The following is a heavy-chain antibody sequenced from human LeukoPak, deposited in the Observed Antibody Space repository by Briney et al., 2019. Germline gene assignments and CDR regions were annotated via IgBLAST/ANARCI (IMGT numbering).Heavy chain of an antibody. CDR2: IKSKTDGGTT. V-gene: IGHV3-15*01. CDR3: ARYYGDSGSQYYFDY. D-gene: IGHD3-22*01. J-gene: IGHJ4*02. Sequence: GGSLRLSCAASGFTFSDAWMSWVRQAPGKGLEWVGRIKSKTDGGTTDYDAPVKGRCTISRNDSKNTLYLQMNSLKIEDTAVYYCARYYGDSGSQYYFDYWGQGTLVTVSS. CDR1: GFTFSDAW.